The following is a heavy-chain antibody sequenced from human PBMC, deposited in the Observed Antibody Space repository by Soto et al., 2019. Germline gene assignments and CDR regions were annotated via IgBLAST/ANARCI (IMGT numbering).Heavy chain of an antibody. V-gene: IGHV1-18*04. CDR2: IKPDNGDT. CDR1: YG. CDR3: ATSYDSGFDP. J-gene: IGHJ5*02. Sequence: YGISWIRQAPGQGLEWMGWIKPDNGDTNYAQKFQGRVTMTTDTSSNTAYMELRSLRSDYTAVYYCATSYDSGFDPWGQGTLVSVSS. D-gene: IGHD5-12*01.